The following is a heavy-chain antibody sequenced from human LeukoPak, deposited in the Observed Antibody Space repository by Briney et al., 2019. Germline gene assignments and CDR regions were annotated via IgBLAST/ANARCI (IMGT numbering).Heavy chain of an antibody. D-gene: IGHD4-23*01. CDR1: GYSISSGYY. Sequence: SETLSLTCTVSGYSISSGYYWGWIRQPPGKGLEWIGSIYHSGSTYSNPSLKSRVTISVDTSKNQFSLKLSSVTAADTAVYYCARDHEDYGGNQRYYYYYMDVWGKGTTVTISS. CDR3: ARDHEDYGGNQRYYYYYMDV. CDR2: IYHSGST. V-gene: IGHV4-38-2*02. J-gene: IGHJ6*03.